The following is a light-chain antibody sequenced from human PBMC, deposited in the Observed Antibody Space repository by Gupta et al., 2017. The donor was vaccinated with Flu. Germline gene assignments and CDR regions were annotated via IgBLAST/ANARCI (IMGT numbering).Light chain of an antibody. CDR1: QSISSN. V-gene: IGKV1-39*01. CDR2: AAS. CDR3: QQSDSTPST. J-gene: IGKJ5*01. Sequence: DIQMTQSPSSLSASVGDRVTITCRASQSISSNLNWNQQKPGKAPKLLIYAASSLQSGVPSRFSGSGSGTDFTLTISSLQPEDVATYYCQQSDSTPSTFGQGTRLEIK.